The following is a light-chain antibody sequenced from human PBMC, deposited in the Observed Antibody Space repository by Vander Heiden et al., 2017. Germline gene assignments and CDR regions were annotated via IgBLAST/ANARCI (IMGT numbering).Light chain of an antibody. CDR2: GAS. V-gene: IGKV3-20*01. J-gene: IGKJ2*01. CDR3: QQDGSSRT. Sequence: EIVLTQSPGTLSLSPGERATLSCRASQSVSSSYLAWYQQKPGQAPRLLIYGASSRATGIPDRFSGSGSGTDFTLTSSRLEPEDFAVYYCQQDGSSRTFGQGTKLEIK. CDR1: QSVSSSY.